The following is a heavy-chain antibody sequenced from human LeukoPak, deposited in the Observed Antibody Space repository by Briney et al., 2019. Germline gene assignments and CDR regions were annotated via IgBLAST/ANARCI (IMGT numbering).Heavy chain of an antibody. CDR2: MNHSGST. Sequence: TSETLSLTCTVSGYSISSGYYWSWIRQPPGKGLEWIGEMNHSGSTNYNPSLKSRVTISVDTSKNQFSLKLSSVTAADTVVYYCARQAGGYWGQGTLVTVSS. D-gene: IGHD3-10*01. J-gene: IGHJ4*02. CDR1: GYSISSGYY. CDR3: ARQAGGY. V-gene: IGHV4-38-2*02.